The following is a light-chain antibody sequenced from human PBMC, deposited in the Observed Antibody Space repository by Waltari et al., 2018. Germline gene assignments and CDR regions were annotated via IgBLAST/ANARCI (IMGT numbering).Light chain of an antibody. CDR3: YSYGGSYKV. CDR1: SSDVGSYNY. V-gene: IGLV2-11*01. Sequence: QSALTQPRSVSGSPGQSVTISCTGTSSDVGSYNYVSWYQQHPGKAPNLMIYDVSKRPSGVPDRFSGSKSGNTASLTISGLQAEDEADYYCYSYGGSYKVFGGGTRLTVL. J-gene: IGLJ3*02. CDR2: DVS.